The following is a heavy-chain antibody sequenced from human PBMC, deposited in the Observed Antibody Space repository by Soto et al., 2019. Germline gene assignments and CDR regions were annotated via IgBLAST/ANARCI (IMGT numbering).Heavy chain of an antibody. J-gene: IGHJ5*02. CDR1: GYTFTRYT. CDR3: ARGIATGQLDP. CDR2: INPDNGNT. V-gene: IGHV1-3*01. Sequence: VASVKVSCKASGYTFTRYTMNWVRQAPGQRLEWMGWINPDNGNTKSSQKFQDRVIITRDTSASTACMDLSSLRSEDTAVYYCARGIATGQLDPWGQGTLVTVSS. D-gene: IGHD2-15*01.